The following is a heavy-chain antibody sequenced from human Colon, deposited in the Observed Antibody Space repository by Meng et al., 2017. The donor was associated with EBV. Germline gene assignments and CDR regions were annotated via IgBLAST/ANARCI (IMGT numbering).Heavy chain of an antibody. J-gene: IGHJ4*02. Sequence: GPGLVNPSEALSLTCTASGGSISSSSYYWGWIRQPPGKGLEWIGSIYYSGSTYYNPSLKSRVTISVDTSKNQFSLKLSSVTAADTAVYYCASFDHIPRRNYFDYWGQGTLVTVSS. CDR3: ASFDHIPRRNYFDY. CDR1: GGSISSSSYY. CDR2: IYYSGST. D-gene: IGHD2-21*01. V-gene: IGHV4-39*01.